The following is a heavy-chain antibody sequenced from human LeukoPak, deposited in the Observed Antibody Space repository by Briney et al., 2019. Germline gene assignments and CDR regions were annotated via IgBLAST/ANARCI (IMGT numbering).Heavy chain of an antibody. CDR2: IKSKTDRGTT. J-gene: IGHJ4*02. CDR3: ARGDVAVAGYFDF. CDR1: GFPFSYAW. V-gene: IGHV3-15*01. D-gene: IGHD6-19*01. Sequence: GGSLRLSCAASGFPFSYAWLTWVRQAPGKGLEWVGRIKSKTDRGTTDYAAPVKGRFTISRDDSKNTLYLQMNSLKTEDTAVYYCARGDVAVAGYFDFWGQGTLVTVSS.